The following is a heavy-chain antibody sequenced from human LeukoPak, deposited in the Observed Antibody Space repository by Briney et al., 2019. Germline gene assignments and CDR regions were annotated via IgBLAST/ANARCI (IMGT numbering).Heavy chain of an antibody. V-gene: IGHV3-30-3*01. J-gene: IGHJ4*02. Sequence: GGSLRLSCAASGFTFSSYAMYWVRQAPGKGLEWVAVISHDGSNDYYADSVKGRFTISRDNSKNTLYLQMNSLRAEDTAVYYCARDPSLSYWGQGTLVTVSS. CDR3: ARDPSLSY. D-gene: IGHD3-10*01. CDR1: GFTFSSYA. CDR2: ISHDGSND.